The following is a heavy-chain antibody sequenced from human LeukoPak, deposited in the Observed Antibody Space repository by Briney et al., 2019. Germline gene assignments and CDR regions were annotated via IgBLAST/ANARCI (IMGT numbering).Heavy chain of an antibody. CDR3: ARVGTIFGVTSRYWFDP. J-gene: IGHJ5*02. Sequence: ASVTVSCTASGYTFTSYAMHWVRQAPGQRLEWMGWINAGNGNTKYSQKFQGRVTITRDTSASTAYMELSSLRSEDPAVYYCARVGTIFGVTSRYWFDPWGQGTLVTVSS. CDR2: INAGNGNT. CDR1: GYTFTSYA. V-gene: IGHV1-3*01. D-gene: IGHD3-3*01.